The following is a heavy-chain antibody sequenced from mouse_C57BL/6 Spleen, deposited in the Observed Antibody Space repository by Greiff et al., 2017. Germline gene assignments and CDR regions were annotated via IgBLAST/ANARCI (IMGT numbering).Heavy chain of an antibody. CDR1: GYTFTSYW. J-gene: IGHJ1*03. V-gene: IGHV1-52*01. CDR2: IDPSDSET. D-gene: IGHD1-1*01. Sequence: VQLQQPGAELVRPGSSVKLSCKASGYTFTSYWMPWVKQRPIQGLEWIGNIDPSDSETHYNQTFKDQATLTVDKSSSTGYMQLSSLTSEDSAVYYCGRGWATVVDNWYFGVWGTGTTVTVSS. CDR3: GRGWATVVDNWYFGV.